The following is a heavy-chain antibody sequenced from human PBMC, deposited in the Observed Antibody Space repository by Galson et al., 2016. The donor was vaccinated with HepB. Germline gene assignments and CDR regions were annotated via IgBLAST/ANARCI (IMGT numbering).Heavy chain of an antibody. CDR2: INPTGGST. V-gene: IGHV1-46*01. J-gene: IGHJ4*02. Sequence: SVKVSCKASGYTFTGYYIYWVRQAPGQGLEWMGIINPTGGSTKDAPKFQGRVTMTRDTSTSTVYMELSSLRSEDTAVYFCARGGSYDSSGSLRYGGQGTLLTVSS. D-gene: IGHD3-22*01. CDR3: ARGGSYDSSGSLRY. CDR1: GYTFTGYY.